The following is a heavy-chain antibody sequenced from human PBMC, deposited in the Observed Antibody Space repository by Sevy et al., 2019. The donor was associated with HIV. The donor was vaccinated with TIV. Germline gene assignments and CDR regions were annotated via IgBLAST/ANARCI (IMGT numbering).Heavy chain of an antibody. V-gene: IGHV3-73*01. CDR3: TRHLDYGDYAGYYYYGMYV. D-gene: IGHD4-17*01. CDR1: GFTFSGSA. Sequence: GGSLRLSCAASGFTFSGSAMHWVRQASGKGLEWVGRIRSKANSYATAYAASVKGRFTISRDDSKNTAYLQMNSLKTEDTAVYYCTRHLDYGDYAGYYYYGMYVWGQGTTVTVSS. CDR2: IRSKANSYAT. J-gene: IGHJ6*02.